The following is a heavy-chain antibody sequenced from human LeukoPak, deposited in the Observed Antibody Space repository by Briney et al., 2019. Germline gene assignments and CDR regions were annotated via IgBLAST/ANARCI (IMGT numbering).Heavy chain of an antibody. J-gene: IGHJ4*02. V-gene: IGHV4-61*01. D-gene: IGHD3-22*01. Sequence: TSETLSLTCTVSGASVSSGSFYWSWIRQAPGKALEWIGYVYYSGSTHYSSSLKSRVTISIDTSKNQFSLKLNSVTAADTAVYYCARWASYYDSSGYYYDHHFDYWGQGTLVTVSS. CDR3: ARWASYYDSSGYYYDHHFDY. CDR1: GASVSSGSFY. CDR2: VYYSGST.